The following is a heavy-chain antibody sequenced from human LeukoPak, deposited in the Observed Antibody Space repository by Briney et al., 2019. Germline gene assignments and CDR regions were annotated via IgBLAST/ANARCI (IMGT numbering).Heavy chain of an antibody. CDR2: LGRSGEYK. V-gene: IGHV3-23*01. CDR3: AKDRPCETCMPMDA. J-gene: IGHJ6*02. D-gene: IGHD2-2*01. CDR1: GFRFTDYS. Sequence: GGSLRLSCVASGFRFTDYSMSWVRQAPGKGLEWVAGLGRSGEYKYYADSVKGRFTISRDNSKDTVSLQMNSLRAEDSAIYFCAKDRPCETCMPMDAWGQGTTVTVSS.